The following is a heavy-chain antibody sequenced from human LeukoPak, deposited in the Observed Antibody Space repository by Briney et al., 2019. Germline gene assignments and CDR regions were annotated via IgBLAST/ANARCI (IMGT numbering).Heavy chain of an antibody. J-gene: IGHJ5*02. V-gene: IGHV5-51*01. Sequence: GESLQISCQGSGYSFTSYWIGWVRQMPGKGLGWMGIIYPGDSDTRYSPSFQGHVTISADKSISTAYLEWSTLKASDTAMYYCARKCSGGNCYGFDPWGQGTLVTVSS. CDR1: GYSFTSYW. CDR3: ARKCSGGNCYGFDP. D-gene: IGHD2-15*01. CDR2: IYPGDSDT.